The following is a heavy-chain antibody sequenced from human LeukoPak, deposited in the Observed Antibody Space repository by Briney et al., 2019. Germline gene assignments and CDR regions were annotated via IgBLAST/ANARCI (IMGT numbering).Heavy chain of an antibody. D-gene: IGHD6-19*01. J-gene: IGHJ4*02. CDR1: GGSFSGYY. CDR3: ARRPAAGTGRNYFDY. CDR2: INHSGST. Sequence: SETLSLTCAVYGGSFSGYYWSWIRQPPGKGLEWIGEINHSGSTNYNPSLKSRVTISVDTSKNQFSLKLSSVTAADTAVYYCARRPAAGTGRNYFDYWGQGTLVTVSS. V-gene: IGHV4-34*01.